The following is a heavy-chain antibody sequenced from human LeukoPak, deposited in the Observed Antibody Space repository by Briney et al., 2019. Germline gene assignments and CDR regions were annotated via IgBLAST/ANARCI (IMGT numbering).Heavy chain of an antibody. D-gene: IGHD1/OR15-1a*01. CDR1: GGTFTIYA. J-gene: IGHJ4*02. CDR2: IIPIFGTA. CDR3: ARSLGNIPYYFDY. V-gene: IGHV1-69*06. Sequence: ASVKVSCKASGGTFTIYAISWVRQAPGQGLEWMGGIIPIFGTANYAQKFQGRVTITADKSTSTAYMELSSLRSEDAAVYYCARSLGNIPYYFDYWGQGTLVTVSS.